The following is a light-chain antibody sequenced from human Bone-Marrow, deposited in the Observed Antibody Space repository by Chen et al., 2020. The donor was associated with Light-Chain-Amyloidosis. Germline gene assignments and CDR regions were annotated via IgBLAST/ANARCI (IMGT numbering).Light chain of an antibody. V-gene: IGLV3-25*03. CDR2: RDT. CDR3: QSADSSGTYEVI. J-gene: IGLJ2*01. CDR1: DLPTKY. Sequence: SYDLTQPPSVSVSPGQTARITCSGDDLPTKYAYWYQQKPGQAPVLVIQRDTERPSGISGRFSGSSSGTTATLTISGVQAEDEADYHCQSADSSGTYEVIFGGGTKLTVL.